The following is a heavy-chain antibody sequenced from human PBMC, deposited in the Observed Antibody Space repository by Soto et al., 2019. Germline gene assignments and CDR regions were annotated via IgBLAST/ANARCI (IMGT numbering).Heavy chain of an antibody. CDR1: GGSFSGYY. D-gene: IGHD3-10*01. Sequence: QVQLQQWGAGLLKPSETLSLTCAVYGGSFSGYYWSWIRQPPGKGLEWIGEINHSGSTNYNPSLKSRVTISVDTSKNQFTLKLSSVTAADTAVYYCARGRRVFQGFGVFPPPNWFDPWGQGTLVTVSS. J-gene: IGHJ5*02. CDR3: ARGRRVFQGFGVFPPPNWFDP. V-gene: IGHV4-34*01. CDR2: INHSGST.